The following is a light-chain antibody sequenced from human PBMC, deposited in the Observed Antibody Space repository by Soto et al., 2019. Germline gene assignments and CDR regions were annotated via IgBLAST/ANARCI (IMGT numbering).Light chain of an antibody. J-gene: IGKJ1*01. Sequence: DIQMTQSPSTLSASVGDRVTITCRASQSISRWLAWYQQKPGKAPKLLLYDASTLQSGVPSRFSGSGSGTELSLNISSLQPDDFTTYFCQLYNSYSTFGQGTKVDIK. CDR3: QLYNSYST. CDR1: QSISRW. CDR2: DAS. V-gene: IGKV1-5*01.